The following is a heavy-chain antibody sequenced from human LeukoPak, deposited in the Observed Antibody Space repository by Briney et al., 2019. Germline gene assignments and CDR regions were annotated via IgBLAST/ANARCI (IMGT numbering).Heavy chain of an antibody. CDR1: GFTVSSNY. CDR3: ARGKYGSGSYYSHYFDY. Sequence: PGGSLRLSCAASGFTVSSNYMSWVRQAPGKGLEWVSVIYSGGTTYYADSVKGRFTISRDNSKNTLYLQMNSLRAEDTAVYYCARGKYGSGSYYSHYFDYWGQGTLVTVSS. D-gene: IGHD3-10*01. V-gene: IGHV3-53*01. CDR2: IYSGGTT. J-gene: IGHJ4*02.